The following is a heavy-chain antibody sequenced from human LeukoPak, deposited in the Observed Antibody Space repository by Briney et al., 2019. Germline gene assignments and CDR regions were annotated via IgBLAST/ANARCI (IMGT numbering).Heavy chain of an antibody. Sequence: GGSLRLSCAASGFTFSSYEMNWVRQAPGKGLEWVSYISSSGSTIYYADSVKGRFTISRDNAKNSLYLQMNSLRAEDTDVYYCACGARWGNFDYWGQGALVTVSS. V-gene: IGHV3-48*03. CDR1: GFTFSSYE. CDR2: ISSSGSTI. D-gene: IGHD3-16*01. J-gene: IGHJ4*02. CDR3: ACGARWGNFDY.